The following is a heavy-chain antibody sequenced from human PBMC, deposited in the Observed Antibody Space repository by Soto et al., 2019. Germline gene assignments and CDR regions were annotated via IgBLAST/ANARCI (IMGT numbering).Heavy chain of an antibody. V-gene: IGHV3-66*01. D-gene: IGHD1-1*01. CDR3: VGSVGIRLGF. CDR1: GFTDSSNY. Sequence: GGSLRLSCAASGFTDSSNYMRLDRQAPGKGLEWVSVIYSGGSTYYADYVKGSFNIPRDHSKNPLYLQMNSLRAVDTDVYYWVGSVGIRLGFWGQGTLGTGSS. J-gene: IGHJ1*01. CDR2: IYSGGST.